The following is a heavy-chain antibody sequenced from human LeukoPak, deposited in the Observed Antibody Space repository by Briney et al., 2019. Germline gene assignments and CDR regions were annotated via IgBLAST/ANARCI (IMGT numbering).Heavy chain of an antibody. J-gene: IGHJ4*02. V-gene: IGHV3-30-3*01. CDR3: VRDSNSLFDY. D-gene: IGHD5-18*01. CDR2: ILYDGSNK. Sequence: GGSLRLSCAASGFNFNTYIMHWVRQAPGKGLECVSFILYDGSNKYYADSVKGRFTISRDNSKNILYLQMNSLRVEDTAVYYCVRDSNSLFDYWGQGTVVTVSS. CDR1: GFNFNTYI.